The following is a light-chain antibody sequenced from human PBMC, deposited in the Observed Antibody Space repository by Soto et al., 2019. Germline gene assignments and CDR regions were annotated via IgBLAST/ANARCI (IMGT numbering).Light chain of an antibody. Sequence: QSALTQPRSMSGSPGHSVTISCTGTSSDIGGYYYVAWYQQHPGKAPKLMISDVTKRPSGVPDRFSGSKSGNTASLTISGLQSEDEADYYCCSYAGSSTWVFGGGTKVTVL. J-gene: IGLJ3*02. CDR3: CSYAGSSTWV. V-gene: IGLV2-11*01. CDR1: SSDIGGYYY. CDR2: DVT.